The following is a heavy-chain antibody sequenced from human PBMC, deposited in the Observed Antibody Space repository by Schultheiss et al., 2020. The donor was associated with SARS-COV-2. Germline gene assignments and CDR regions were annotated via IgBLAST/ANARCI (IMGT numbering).Heavy chain of an antibody. D-gene: IGHD5-12*01. CDR1: GYSFTSYW. CDR2: IYPGDSDT. J-gene: IGHJ3*02. Sequence: GESLKISCKGSGYSFTSYWIGWVRQMPGKGLEWMGIIYPGDSDTRYSPSFQGQVTISADKSISTAYLQWSSLKASDTAMYYCASQIVATLPETDAFDIWGQGTMVTVSS. V-gene: IGHV5-51*01. CDR3: ASQIVATLPETDAFDI.